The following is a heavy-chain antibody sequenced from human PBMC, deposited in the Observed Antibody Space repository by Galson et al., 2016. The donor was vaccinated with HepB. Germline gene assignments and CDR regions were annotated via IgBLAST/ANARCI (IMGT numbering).Heavy chain of an antibody. CDR1: GYTLTELS. D-gene: IGHD3-16*01. J-gene: IGHJ4*02. V-gene: IGHV1-24*01. CDR3: ATGLLRYFDY. CDR2: FDPENGDT. Sequence: SVKVSCKVSGYTLTELSMYWERQAPGKGLEWMGGFDPENGDTVYAQKFQGRLTMTEDTSTETAYMELSSLRSEDTAVYYCATGLLRYFDYWGQGTLVTVS.